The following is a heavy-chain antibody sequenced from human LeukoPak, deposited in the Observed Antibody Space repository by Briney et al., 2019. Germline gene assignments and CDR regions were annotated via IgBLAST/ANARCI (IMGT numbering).Heavy chain of an antibody. CDR1: GFTFSNYW. D-gene: IGHD3-9*01. CDR3: AKWGPYDILTGRIN. Sequence: GGSLRLSCAASGFTFSNYWMTWVRQAPGKGREWVANIKPDESEKYYVGSVKGRFTISRDNAKNSLYLQMNSLRAEDTAVYYCAKWGPYDILTGRINWGQGTLVTVSS. J-gene: IGHJ4*02. V-gene: IGHV3-7*03. CDR2: IKPDESEK.